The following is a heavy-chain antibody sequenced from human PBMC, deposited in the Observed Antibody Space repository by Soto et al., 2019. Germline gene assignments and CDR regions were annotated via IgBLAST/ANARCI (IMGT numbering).Heavy chain of an antibody. J-gene: IGHJ3*01. CDR2: IGGRGNSA. V-gene: IGHV3-23*01. D-gene: IGHD5-12*01. CDR1: GVIFTNYA. CDR3: VREGRGSLDV. Sequence: GGSLRLSCAASGVIFTNYAMNWVRQAPGKGLEWVSVIGGRGNSAYYADSVQGRFTISRDNSKNTLSLQMSSLTADDTAIYYCVREGRGSLDVWGRGTMVTVSS.